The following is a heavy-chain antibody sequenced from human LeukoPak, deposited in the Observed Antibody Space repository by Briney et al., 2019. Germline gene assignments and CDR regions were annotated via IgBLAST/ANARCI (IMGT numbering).Heavy chain of an antibody. D-gene: IGHD2-15*01. CDR2: ISYDGSNK. CDR1: GFTFSSYA. J-gene: IGHJ6*02. Sequence: PGGSLRLSCAASGFTFSSYAMHWVRQAPGKGLEWVAVISYDGSNKYYADSVKGRFTISRDNSKNTLYLQMNSLRAEDTAVYYCARDLGYCSGGSCYYYYYGMDVWGQGTTVTVSS. CDR3: ARDLGYCSGGSCYYYYYGMDV. V-gene: IGHV3-30-3*01.